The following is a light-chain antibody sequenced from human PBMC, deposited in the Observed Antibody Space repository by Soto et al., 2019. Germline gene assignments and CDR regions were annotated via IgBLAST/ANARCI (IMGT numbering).Light chain of an antibody. CDR1: SSNIGDNY. Sequence: QSVLTQPPSASGPPGLTVTISCSGGSSNIGDNYVYWYQYLPGTAPKLLIYRNHQRPSGIPDRFYGSKSGTSASLAISGLRSDDEADYYCAAWDASLRAVVFGGGTKLTVL. J-gene: IGLJ2*01. CDR2: RNH. V-gene: IGLV1-47*01. CDR3: AAWDASLRAVV.